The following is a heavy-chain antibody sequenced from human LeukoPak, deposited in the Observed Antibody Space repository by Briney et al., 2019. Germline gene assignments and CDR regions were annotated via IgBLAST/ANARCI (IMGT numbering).Heavy chain of an antibody. CDR2: INPNSGGT. J-gene: IGHJ4*02. Sequence: GASVKVSCKASGYTFAGYYMHWVRQAPGQGLEWMGWINPNSGGTNYAQKFQGRVIMTRDTSISTAYMELSRLRSDDTAVYYCARGKRYNNQSKYRNTYYFDYWGQGTLVTVSS. V-gene: IGHV1-2*02. CDR3: ARGKRYNNQSKYRNTYYFDY. D-gene: IGHD2/OR15-2a*01. CDR1: GYTFAGYY.